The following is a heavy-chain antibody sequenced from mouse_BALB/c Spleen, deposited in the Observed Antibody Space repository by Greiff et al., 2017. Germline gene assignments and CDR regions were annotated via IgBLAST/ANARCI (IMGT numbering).Heavy chain of an antibody. CDR3: TRSGGYDGGYYAMDY. Sequence: QVQLKQPGAELVKPGASVKMSCKASGYTFTSYWMHWVKQRPGQGLEWIGVIDPSDSYTSYNQKFKGKATLTVDTSSSTAYMQLSSLTSEDSAVYYCTRSGGYDGGYYAMDYWGQGTSVTVSS. V-gene: IGHV1S127*01. D-gene: IGHD2-2*01. CDR2: IDPSDSYT. J-gene: IGHJ4*01. CDR1: GYTFTSYW.